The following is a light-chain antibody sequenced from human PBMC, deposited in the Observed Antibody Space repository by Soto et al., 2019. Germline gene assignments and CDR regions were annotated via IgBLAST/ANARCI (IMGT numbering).Light chain of an antibody. CDR2: GAS. Sequence: EIVMTQSPSTLSVSPGERATLSCRASQSVNSNLAWYQQKPGQAPRHLIYGASTRATGIPARFSGSGSGTEFTLTISSLQSEDFAVYYCQQRSNWPLTFGQGTRLETK. CDR1: QSVNSN. J-gene: IGKJ5*01. V-gene: IGKV3-15*01. CDR3: QQRSNWPLT.